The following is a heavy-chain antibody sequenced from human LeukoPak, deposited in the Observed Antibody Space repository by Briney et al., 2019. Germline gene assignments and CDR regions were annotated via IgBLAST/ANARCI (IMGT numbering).Heavy chain of an antibody. V-gene: IGHV4-4*02. CDR1: GGSISSSNW. CDR3: ARGDSSSWYSYFDY. J-gene: IGHJ4*02. D-gene: IGHD6-13*01. CDR2: IYHSGST. Sequence: SGTLSLTCAVSGGSISSSNWWSWVRQPPGKGLEWIGEIYHSGSTNYNLSLKSRVTISVDKSKNQFSLKLSSVTAADTAVYYCARGDSSSWYSYFDYWGQGTLVTVSS.